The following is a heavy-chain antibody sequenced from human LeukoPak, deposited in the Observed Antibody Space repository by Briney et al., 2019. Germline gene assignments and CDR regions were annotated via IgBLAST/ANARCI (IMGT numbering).Heavy chain of an antibody. J-gene: IGHJ4*02. V-gene: IGHV3-64*01. Sequence: GGSLRLSCAASGFTFSSYAMHWVRQAPGKGLEYVSAISSNGGSTYYANSVEGRSTISRDNSKNTLYLQMGSLRAEDMAVYYCARGGSLDYWGQGTLVTVSS. D-gene: IGHD6-13*01. CDR1: GFTFSSYA. CDR2: ISSNGGST. CDR3: ARGGSLDY.